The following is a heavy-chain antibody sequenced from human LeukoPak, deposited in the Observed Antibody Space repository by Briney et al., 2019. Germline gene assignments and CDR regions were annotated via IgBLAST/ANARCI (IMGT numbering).Heavy chain of an antibody. CDR1: GFTFSDHY. D-gene: IGHD1-20*01. Sequence: GGSLRLSCAASGFTFSDHYMDWVRQAPGKGLEWVGRIRNRANSYTTEYAASVKGRFTLSRDDSKNSLYLQMNSLKTEDTAVYYCARIGTNWNFDYWGQGTLVTVSS. CDR2: IRNRANSYTT. V-gene: IGHV3-72*01. J-gene: IGHJ4*02. CDR3: ARIGTNWNFDY.